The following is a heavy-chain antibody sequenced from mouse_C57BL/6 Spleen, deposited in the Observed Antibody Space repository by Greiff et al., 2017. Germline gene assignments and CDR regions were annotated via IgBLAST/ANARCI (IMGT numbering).Heavy chain of an antibody. J-gene: IGHJ3*01. CDR3: ARHEGEDYDVREACLAY. Sequence: QVQLQQSGAELVKPGASVKLSCKASGYTFTEYTIHWVKQRSGQGLEWIGWFYPGSGSIKYNEKFKDKATLTADKSSSTVYMELSRLTSEDSAVYFCARHEGEDYDVREACLAYWGQGTLVTVSA. CDR1: GYTFTEYT. V-gene: IGHV1-62-2*01. CDR2: FYPGSGSI. D-gene: IGHD2-4*01.